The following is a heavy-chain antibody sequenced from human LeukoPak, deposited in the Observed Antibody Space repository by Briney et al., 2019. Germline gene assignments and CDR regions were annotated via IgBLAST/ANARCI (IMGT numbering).Heavy chain of an antibody. CDR3: ACGIVVVVAATPSYYFDY. D-gene: IGHD2-15*01. CDR2: IIPIFGTA. V-gene: IGHV1-69*05. CDR1: GGTFSSYA. J-gene: IGHJ4*02. Sequence: SVKVSCKASGGTFSSYAISWVRQAPGQGLEWMGRIIPIFGTANYAQKFQGRVTITTDESTSTAYMERSSLRSEDTAVYYCACGIVVVVAATPSYYFDYWGQGTLVTVSS.